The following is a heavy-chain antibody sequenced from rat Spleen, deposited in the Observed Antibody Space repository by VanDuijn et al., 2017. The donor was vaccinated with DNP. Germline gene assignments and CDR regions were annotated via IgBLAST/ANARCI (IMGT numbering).Heavy chain of an antibody. CDR1: GFTFSRFP. Sequence: EVQLIESGGGLVQPGKSMKLSCAASGFTFSRFPMAWVRQIPTKGLEWVATISASGGSTYYRDSVKGRFTIPRDNAKSTLYLQMSSLRSEDTATYYCTRDQNHVYNYAFDYWRQGFMLTVS. CDR2: ISASGGST. J-gene: IGHJ2*01. D-gene: IGHD1-4*01. V-gene: IGHV5-46*01. CDR3: TRDQNHVYNYAFDY.